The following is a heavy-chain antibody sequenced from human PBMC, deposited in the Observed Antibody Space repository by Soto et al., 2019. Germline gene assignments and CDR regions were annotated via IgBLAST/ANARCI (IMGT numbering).Heavy chain of an antibody. V-gene: IGHV4-39*01. Sequence: QLHLQESGPGLVKPSGTLSLTCTVSGGSVSIPNYYWAWVRQSPGKGLEWIASIYFGGTTDCNPYLKRRISIFVDTSTNQFCRNLTGVTAADSSVYYYVTRGRFQLRPCDCWGQGIQVAVSS. D-gene: IGHD1-1*01. CDR2: IYFGGTT. CDR3: VTRGRFQLRPCDC. CDR1: GGSVSIPNYY. J-gene: IGHJ4*02.